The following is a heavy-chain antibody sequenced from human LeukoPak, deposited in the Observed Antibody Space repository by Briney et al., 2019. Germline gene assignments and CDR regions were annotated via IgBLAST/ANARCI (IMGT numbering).Heavy chain of an antibody. CDR1: GYSISSGYY. J-gene: IGHJ5*02. D-gene: IGHD3-22*01. CDR2: IYYSGST. CDR3: ARQRVYYDSSGYRWFDP. Sequence: SETLSLTCSVSGYSISSGYYGGWIRQPPGKGLEWIGSIYYSGSTYYNPSLKSRVTISVDTSKNQFSLKLSSVTAADTAVYYCARQRVYYDSSGYRWFDPWGQGTLVTVSS. V-gene: IGHV4-38-2*02.